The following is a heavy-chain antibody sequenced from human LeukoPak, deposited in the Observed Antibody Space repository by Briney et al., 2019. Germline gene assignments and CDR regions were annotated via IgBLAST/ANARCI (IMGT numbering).Heavy chain of an antibody. J-gene: IGHJ6*02. Sequence: SETLSLTCTVSGGSISSYYWSWIRQPAGKGLEWIGRIYTSGSTNYNPSLKSRVTMSVDTSKNQFSLKLSSVTAADTAVYYCAREYYDFPYYYGMDVWGQGTTVTVSS. V-gene: IGHV4-4*07. CDR1: GGSISSYY. CDR3: AREYYDFPYYYGMDV. CDR2: IYTSGST. D-gene: IGHD3-3*01.